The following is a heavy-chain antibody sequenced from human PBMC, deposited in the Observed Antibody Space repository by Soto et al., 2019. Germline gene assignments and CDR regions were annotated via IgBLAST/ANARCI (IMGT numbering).Heavy chain of an antibody. CDR3: ARRVYYFYMAV. CDR2: IFSNDEQ. J-gene: IGHJ6*03. Sequence: QVTLKESGPVLVKPTETLTLTCTVSGFSLSSGRMGVSWIRQPPGKALEWLAHIFSNDEQSYSTSLKSRLTISQDTLKSQVVLTMTNMAPVDPSPYYCARRVYYFYMAVMGTGTTVTVSS. CDR1: GFSLSSGRMG. V-gene: IGHV2-26*01.